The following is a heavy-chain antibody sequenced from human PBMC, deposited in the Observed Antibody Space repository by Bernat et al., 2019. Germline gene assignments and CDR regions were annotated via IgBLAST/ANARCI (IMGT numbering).Heavy chain of an antibody. CDR2: AYWDGDE. V-gene: IGHV2-5*02. D-gene: IGHD3-16*01. CDR3: ALHSPYYGVSTRKSWISEY. CDR1: GFVLASGDVG. J-gene: IGHJ4*01. Sequence: QINLKESGPTVLNASQTLTLTCSISGFVLASGDVGVTWFRQSPGKALERLAVAYWDGDERYSPCLMSRLTLGQDTSKNHVVLSLAKVGPVDSGTYFCALHSPYYGVSTRKSWISEYCGHGILVTVSS.